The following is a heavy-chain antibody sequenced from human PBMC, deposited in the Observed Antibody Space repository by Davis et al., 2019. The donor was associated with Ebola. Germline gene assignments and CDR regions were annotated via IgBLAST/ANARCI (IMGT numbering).Heavy chain of an antibody. J-gene: IGHJ6*02. D-gene: IGHD2-2*01. V-gene: IGHV3-30*04. CDR2: ISYAGSNK. CDR3: ARDPGTRTHYYGMDV. Sequence: GESLKISCAASGFTFSSYAMHWVRQAPGKGLEWVAVISYAGSNKYYADSAKGRFTISRDNSKNTLYLQMTSLRAEDTAVYYCARDPGTRTHYYGMDVWGQGTTVTVSS. CDR1: GFTFSSYA.